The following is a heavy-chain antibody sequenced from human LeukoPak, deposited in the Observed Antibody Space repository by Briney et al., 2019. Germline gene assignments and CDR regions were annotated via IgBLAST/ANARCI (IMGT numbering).Heavy chain of an antibody. CDR1: GGSISSGGYY. CDR2: IYYSGST. V-gene: IGHV4-31*03. Sequence: SQTLSLTCTVSGGSISSGGYYWSWIRQHPGKGLEWIGYIYYSGSTYYNPSLKSRVTISVDTSKNQFSLKLSSVTAADTAVYYCARAGYYYDSSGYYKYYFDYWGQGTLVTVSS. J-gene: IGHJ4*02. CDR3: ARAGYYYDSSGYYKYYFDY. D-gene: IGHD3-22*01.